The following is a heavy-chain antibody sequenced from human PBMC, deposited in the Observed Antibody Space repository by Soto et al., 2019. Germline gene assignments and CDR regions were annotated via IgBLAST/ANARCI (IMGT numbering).Heavy chain of an antibody. Sequence: EVQLVESGGGLVKPGGSLRLSCTASQFTFSTSSMNWVRQAPGKGLEWVSSISDGSGFIYYADSVKGRFTISRDNAKNSLYLQMNSLRADDTAVYYCARDLMSTRYFDYWGQGTLVTVSS. J-gene: IGHJ4*02. CDR2: ISDGSGFI. V-gene: IGHV3-21*01. CDR1: QFTFSTSS. CDR3: ARDLMSTRYFDY.